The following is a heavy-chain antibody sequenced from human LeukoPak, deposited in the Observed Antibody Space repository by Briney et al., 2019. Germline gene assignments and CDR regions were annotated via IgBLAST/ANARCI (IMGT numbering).Heavy chain of an antibody. Sequence: VASVKVSCKASGYTFTSYDINWVRQATGQGLEWMGWMNPNSGNTGYAQKFQGRVTMTRNTSISTAYMELSSLRSEDTAVYYCARASGVTIFGVVNLRDYWGQGTLVTVSS. D-gene: IGHD3-3*01. CDR1: GYTFTSYD. CDR2: MNPNSGNT. J-gene: IGHJ4*02. CDR3: ARASGVTIFGVVNLRDY. V-gene: IGHV1-8*01.